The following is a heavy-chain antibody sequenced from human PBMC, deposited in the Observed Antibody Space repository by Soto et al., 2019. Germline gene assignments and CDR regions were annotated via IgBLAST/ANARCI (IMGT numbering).Heavy chain of an antibody. V-gene: IGHV1-18*01. CDR2: RSAYNGNT. Sequence: VASVKVSCKASGYTFTSYGISWVRQAPGQGLEWMGWRSAYNGNTNYAQKLQGRVTMTTDTSTSTAYMELRSLRSDDTAVYYCARDREYRRPHDYYYGMDVWGQVTTVTVSS. D-gene: IGHD5-18*01. CDR3: ARDREYRRPHDYYYGMDV. J-gene: IGHJ6*02. CDR1: GYTFTSYG.